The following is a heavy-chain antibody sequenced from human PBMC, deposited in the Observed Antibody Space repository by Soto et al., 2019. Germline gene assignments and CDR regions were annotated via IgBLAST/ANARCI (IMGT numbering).Heavy chain of an antibody. CDR3: AKDRNKWLRFDLGY. CDR1: GFTFSSYA. J-gene: IGHJ4*02. Sequence: EVQLLESGGALVQPGGSLRLSCAASGFTFSSYAMSWVRQAPGKGLEWVSAISSSGGGTYYADSVKGRFTISRDNSKNTLYLQMISLRAEDTAIYYCAKDRNKWLRFDLGYWGQGTLVTVSS. V-gene: IGHV3-23*01. D-gene: IGHD5-12*01. CDR2: ISSSGGGT.